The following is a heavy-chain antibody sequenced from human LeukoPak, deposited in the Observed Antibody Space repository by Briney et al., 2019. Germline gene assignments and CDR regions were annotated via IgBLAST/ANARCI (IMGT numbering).Heavy chain of an antibody. J-gene: IGHJ5*02. V-gene: IGHV4-39*07. Sequence: KPSETLSLTCTVSGGSISSSSYYWGWIRQPPGKGLEWIGSIYYSGSTYYNPPLKSRVTISVDTSKNQFSLKLSSVTAADTAVYYCARDRGDCSSTSCYTGGANLNWFDPWGQGTLVTVSS. CDR3: ARDRGDCSSTSCYTGGANLNWFDP. CDR2: IYYSGST. CDR1: GGSISSSSYY. D-gene: IGHD2-2*02.